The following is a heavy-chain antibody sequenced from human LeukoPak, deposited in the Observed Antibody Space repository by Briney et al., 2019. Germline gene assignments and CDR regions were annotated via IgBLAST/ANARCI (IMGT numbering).Heavy chain of an antibody. J-gene: IGHJ5*02. CDR2: IWYDGSNK. CDR3: ARGKGYYDSSGYYYSGSNWFDP. D-gene: IGHD3-22*01. Sequence: PGVSLRLSCAASGFTFSSYGMHWVRQAPGKGLEWVAVIWYDGSNKYYADSAKGRFTISRDNSKNTLYLQMNSLRAEDTAVYYCARGKGYYDSSGYYYSGSNWFDPWGQGTLVTVSS. CDR1: GFTFSSYG. V-gene: IGHV3-33*01.